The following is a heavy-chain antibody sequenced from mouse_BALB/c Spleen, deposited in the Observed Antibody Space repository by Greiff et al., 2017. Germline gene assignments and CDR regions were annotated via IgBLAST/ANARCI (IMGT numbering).Heavy chain of an antibody. D-gene: IGHD2-14*01. CDR3: ASSYYRYDGFDY. CDR1: GYTFTSYW. CDR2: IYPGDGDT. J-gene: IGHJ2*01. Sequence: VQLQQSGAELARPGASVKLSCKASGYTFTSYWMQWVKQRPGQGLEWIGAIYPGDGDTRYTQKFKGKATLTADKSSSTAYMQLSSLASEDSAVYYCASSYYRYDGFDYWGQGTTLTVSS. V-gene: IGHV1-87*01.